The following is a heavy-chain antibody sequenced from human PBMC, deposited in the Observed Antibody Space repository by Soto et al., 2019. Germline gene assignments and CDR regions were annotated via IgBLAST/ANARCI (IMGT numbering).Heavy chain of an antibody. V-gene: IGHV3-48*02. CDR3: LGFVVVTAIIGY. Sequence: EVQLVESGGGLVQPGGSLRLSCAASGFTFSSYSMNWVRQAPGKGLEWVSYISSSSSTIYYADSAKGRFTISRDNAKNSLYLQMNSLRDEDTAVYYCLGFVVVTAIIGYWGQGTLVTVSS. CDR2: ISSSSSTI. J-gene: IGHJ4*02. CDR1: GFTFSSYS. D-gene: IGHD2-21*02.